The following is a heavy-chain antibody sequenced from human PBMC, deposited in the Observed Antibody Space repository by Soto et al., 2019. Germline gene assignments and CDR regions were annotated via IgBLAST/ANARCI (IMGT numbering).Heavy chain of an antibody. CDR1: GFTFSTYS. CDR3: VRDSSAYDH. Sequence: EVQLVESGGGLVQPGGSLRLSCAASGFTFSTYSMNWVRQAPGKGLEWVAYISSSSTNIYYADSVKGRFTISRDNAKNSLYLQMNSLRDEDTAVYYCVRDSSAYDHWGQGTLVTVSS. CDR2: ISSSSTNI. J-gene: IGHJ4*02. V-gene: IGHV3-48*02.